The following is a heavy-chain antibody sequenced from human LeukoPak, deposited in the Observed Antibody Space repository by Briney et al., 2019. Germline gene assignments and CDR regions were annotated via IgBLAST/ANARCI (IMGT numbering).Heavy chain of an antibody. V-gene: IGHV5-51*01. CDR3: ARRSSSWYPYFNY. D-gene: IGHD6-13*01. CDR2: IYPGDSNT. Sequence: GESLKISCKGFGYSFTSYWLGWVRQMPGKGLEWMGIIYPGDSNTRYSPSFQGQVTISADKSISTAYLQWSSLKASDTAMYYCARRSSSWYPYFNYWGQGTLVTVSS. CDR1: GYSFTSYW. J-gene: IGHJ4*02.